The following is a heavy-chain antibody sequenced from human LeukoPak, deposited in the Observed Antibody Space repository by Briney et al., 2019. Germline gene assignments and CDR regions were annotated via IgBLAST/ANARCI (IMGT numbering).Heavy chain of an antibody. D-gene: IGHD5-24*01. Sequence: SVKVSRKASGGTFSSYAISWVRQPPGQGLEWMGGIIPIFGTANYAQKFQGRVTITTDESTSTAYMELSSLRSEDTAVYYCARGDEMSTNWFDPWGQGTLVTVSS. CDR2: IIPIFGTA. V-gene: IGHV1-69*05. CDR1: GGTFSSYA. J-gene: IGHJ5*02. CDR3: ARGDEMSTNWFDP.